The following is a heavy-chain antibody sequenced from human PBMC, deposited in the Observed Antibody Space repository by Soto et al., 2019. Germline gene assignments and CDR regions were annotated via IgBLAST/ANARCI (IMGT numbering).Heavy chain of an antibody. CDR3: ARDPLDY. Sequence: GGSLRLSCAVSGFSVSDYWMTWVRQAPGKGLEWVATIKQDGSEEYYVDSVKGRFTISRDNAKNSLDLQMNSLRAEDTAVFYCARDPLDYWGQGTLVTVSS. CDR1: GFSVSDYW. CDR2: IKQDGSEE. J-gene: IGHJ4*02. V-gene: IGHV3-7*04.